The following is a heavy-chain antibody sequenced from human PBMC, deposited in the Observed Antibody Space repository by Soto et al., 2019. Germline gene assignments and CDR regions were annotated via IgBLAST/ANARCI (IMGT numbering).Heavy chain of an antibody. Sequence: QVQLVQSGAEVKKPGAPVKVSCKASGYNFIAYAIHLVRQAPGQGLEWMGRIDAANGITRYSQRLEGRVSITRDSSAITVYVEVSSLRLEDTAIYYCARDWDQFGSGTYKTYLDNWGQGTLVTVSS. D-gene: IGHD3-10*01. V-gene: IGHV1-3*01. CDR3: ARDWDQFGSGTYKTYLDN. J-gene: IGHJ4*02. CDR1: GYNFIAYA. CDR2: IDAANGIT.